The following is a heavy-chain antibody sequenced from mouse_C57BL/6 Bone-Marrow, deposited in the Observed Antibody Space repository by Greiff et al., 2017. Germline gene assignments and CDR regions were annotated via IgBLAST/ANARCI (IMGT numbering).Heavy chain of an antibody. CDR3: ASPLLLRSSWFAY. CDR2: ISDGGSYT. J-gene: IGHJ3*01. V-gene: IGHV5-4*03. CDR1: GFTFSSYA. Sequence: EVKLMESGGGLVKPGGSLKLSCAASGFTFSSYAMSWVRQTPEKRLEWVATISDGGSYTYYPDKVKGRFTISRDNAKNNLYLQMSHLKSEDTAMYYCASPLLLRSSWFAYWGQGTLVTVSA. D-gene: IGHD1-1*01.